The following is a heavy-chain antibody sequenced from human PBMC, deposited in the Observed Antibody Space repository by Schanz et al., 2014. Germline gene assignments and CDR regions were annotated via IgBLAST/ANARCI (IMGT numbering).Heavy chain of an antibody. Sequence: EEQLLQSGGGLVQPGGSLRLSCGGSGFTFSKYWMSWVRQAPGKGLEWVSSISSSGSYIHYADSVKGRFTISRDNAKNSLYLQMNSLRAEDTAVYYCAKAEYDILTVTRNWGQGTLVTVSS. J-gene: IGHJ4*02. CDR1: GFTFSKYW. CDR2: ISSSGSYI. D-gene: IGHD3-9*01. V-gene: IGHV3-21*04. CDR3: AKAEYDILTVTRN.